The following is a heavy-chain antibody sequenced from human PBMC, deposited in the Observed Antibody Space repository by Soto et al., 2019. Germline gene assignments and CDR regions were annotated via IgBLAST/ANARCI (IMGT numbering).Heavy chain of an antibody. D-gene: IGHD3-9*01. J-gene: IGHJ4*02. CDR1: GYNFTTYG. V-gene: IGHV1-18*01. CDR3: ARYQPDSTGYYYVDH. Sequence: QVQLVQSGAEVKKPGASVKVSCKTSGYNFTTYGVSWVRQAPGQGLEWMGWISGHNGHTNYAQTFQGRVTMTTDTSTTTAYLELRSLRSDDTAGYYCARYQPDSTGYYYVDHWGQETLAIVTS. CDR2: ISGHNGHT.